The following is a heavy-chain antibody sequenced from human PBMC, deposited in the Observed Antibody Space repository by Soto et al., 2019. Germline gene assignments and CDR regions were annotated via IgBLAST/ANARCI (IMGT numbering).Heavy chain of an antibody. V-gene: IGHV3-30*18. J-gene: IGHJ4*02. D-gene: IGHD6-19*01. CDR2: ISYDGSNT. CDR3: AKDLLKVEVAGPFDY. CDR1: GFTFSSYG. Sequence: QVQLVESGGGVVQPGRSLRLSCAASGFTFSSYGMHWVRQAPGKGLEWVAVISYDGSNTYYADSVKGRFTISRDNSKNTLYLQMYSLRAEDTAVYYCAKDLLKVEVAGPFDYWGQGTLDTVSS.